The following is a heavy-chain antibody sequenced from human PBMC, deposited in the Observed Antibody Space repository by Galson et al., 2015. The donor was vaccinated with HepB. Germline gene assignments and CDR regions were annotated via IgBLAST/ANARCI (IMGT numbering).Heavy chain of an antibody. CDR3: ARGRGYCSSTSCYTGGYYMDV. J-gene: IGHJ6*03. D-gene: IGHD2-2*02. CDR1: GFTFSSYG. Sequence: SLRLSCAASGFTFSSYGMHWVRQAPGKGLEWVAVIWYDGSNKYYADSVKGRFTISRDNSKNTLYLQMNSLRAEDTAVYYCARGRGYCSSTSCYTGGYYMDVWGKGTTVTVSS. CDR2: IWYDGSNK. V-gene: IGHV3-33*01.